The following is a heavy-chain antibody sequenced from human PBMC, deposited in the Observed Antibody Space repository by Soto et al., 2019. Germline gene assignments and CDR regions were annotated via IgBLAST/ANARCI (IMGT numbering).Heavy chain of an antibody. CDR2: INPNTGVT. CDR3: ARSASSIGARPDF. CDR1: GYTFTGYY. J-gene: IGHJ4*02. V-gene: IGHV1-2*02. D-gene: IGHD6-6*01. Sequence: QVQLVQSGAEVQKPGASVKVSCKASGYTFTGYYIHWVRQVPGQGLEWMGWINPNTGVTNYAQKFQDRVTMTRDTSFSTADMELSGLRSDDTAMYYCARSASSIGARPDFWGQGTLVTVAS.